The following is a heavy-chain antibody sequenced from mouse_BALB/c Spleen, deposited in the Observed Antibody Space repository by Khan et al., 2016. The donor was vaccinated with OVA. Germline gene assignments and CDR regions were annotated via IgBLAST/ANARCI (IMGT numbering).Heavy chain of an antibody. V-gene: IGHV5-12-2*01. Sequence: VQLKQSGGGLVQPGGSLKLSCTASGFTFSSYTMSWVRQTPEKRLEWVAYISNGGGSTYYPDTVKGRFTISRDNAKNTLYLQMSSLKSEDTAIYYCARHVGRHYFDYWGQGTTLTVSS. CDR2: ISNGGGST. J-gene: IGHJ2*01. CDR3: ARHVGRHYFDY. CDR1: GFTFSSYT. D-gene: IGHD4-1*01.